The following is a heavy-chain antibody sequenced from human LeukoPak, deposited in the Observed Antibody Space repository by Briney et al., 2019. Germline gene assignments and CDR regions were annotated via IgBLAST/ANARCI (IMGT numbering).Heavy chain of an antibody. CDR1: GGSISSGGYY. CDR2: IYYSGST. J-gene: IGHJ4*02. V-gene: IGHV4-31*03. Sequence: SQTLSLTCTVSGGSISSGGYYWSWIRQHLGKGLEWIGYIYYSGSTYYNPSLKSRVTISVDTSKNQFSLKLSSVTAADTAVYYCARCDTVTTSFDYWGQGTLVTVSS. D-gene: IGHD4-17*01. CDR3: ARCDTVTTSFDY.